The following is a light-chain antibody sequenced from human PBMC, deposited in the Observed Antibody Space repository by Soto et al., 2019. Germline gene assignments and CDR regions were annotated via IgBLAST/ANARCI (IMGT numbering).Light chain of an antibody. CDR3: QNYNRAPWT. CDR1: EGISNY. J-gene: IGKJ1*01. V-gene: IGKV1-27*01. CDR2: GAS. Sequence: DIQMTQSPSSLSASVGDRVTITCRASEGISNYLAWYQQKPGKVPKLLIYGASTLQSGVPSRFSGRRSGTDFTLTISSLQTEDVATYYCQNYNRAPWTFGQGTKVESK.